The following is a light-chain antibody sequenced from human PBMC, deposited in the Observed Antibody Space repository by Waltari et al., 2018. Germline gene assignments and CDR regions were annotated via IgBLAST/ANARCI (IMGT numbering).Light chain of an antibody. Sequence: DIQMTQSPSSLSASVGDSVTITCRASQSISGYLNWYQQKPGKAPRLLIDATSSLQSGVPSRFSGSGSGTDFTLTISSLQPEDFATYYCQQSYSTPPWTFGQGTKVEIK. CDR3: QQSYSTPPWT. CDR2: ATS. V-gene: IGKV1-39*01. J-gene: IGKJ1*01. CDR1: QSISGY.